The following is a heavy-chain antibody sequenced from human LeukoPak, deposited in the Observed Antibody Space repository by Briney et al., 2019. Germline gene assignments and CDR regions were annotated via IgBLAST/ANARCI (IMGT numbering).Heavy chain of an antibody. Sequence: SETLSLTCTVSGGSISSSSYYWGWIRQPPGKGLEWIGSIYYSGSTYYNPSLKSRVTISVDTSKNQFSLKLSSVTAADTAVYYCARAPRITIFGVVISYDAFDIWAKGQWSPSLQ. CDR1: GGSISSSSYY. CDR3: ARAPRITIFGVVISYDAFDI. CDR2: IYYSGST. V-gene: IGHV4-39*01. D-gene: IGHD3-3*01. J-gene: IGHJ3*02.